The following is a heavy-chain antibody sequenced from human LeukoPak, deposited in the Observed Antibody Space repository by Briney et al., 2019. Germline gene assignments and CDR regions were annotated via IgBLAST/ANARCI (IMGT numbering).Heavy chain of an antibody. J-gene: IGHJ4*02. D-gene: IGHD5-18*01. Sequence: GASVKVSCKASGYTFSSYGITWVRQAPGQGLEWMGWISAYSGNTNYEQKIQGRVTMTTDTSTSTGYMELRSLRSDDTAVYYCARAGHRGYSYGYEDYWGQGTLVTVSS. CDR3: ARAGHRGYSYGYEDY. CDR2: ISAYSGNT. CDR1: GYTFSSYG. V-gene: IGHV1-18*04.